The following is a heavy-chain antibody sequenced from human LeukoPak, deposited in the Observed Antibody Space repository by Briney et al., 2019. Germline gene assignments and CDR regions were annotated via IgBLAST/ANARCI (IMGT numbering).Heavy chain of an antibody. CDR3: AKDPGVCSSTSCYYFDY. Sequence: GGSLRLSCAASGFTFSSHWMHWVRQAPGKGLVWVSRIKSDGNSANYADFVEGRFTISRDNAKNTVYLQMNSLRAEDMAVYYCAKDPGVCSSTSCYYFDYWGQGTLVTVSS. D-gene: IGHD2-2*01. CDR2: IKSDGNSA. V-gene: IGHV3-74*01. J-gene: IGHJ4*02. CDR1: GFTFSSHW.